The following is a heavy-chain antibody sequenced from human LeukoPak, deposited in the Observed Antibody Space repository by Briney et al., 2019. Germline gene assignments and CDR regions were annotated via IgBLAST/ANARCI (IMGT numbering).Heavy chain of an antibody. CDR1: RFTFNDYG. CDR2: ISGSGGST. V-gene: IGHV3-23*01. D-gene: IGHD3-22*01. J-gene: IGHJ4*02. Sequence: GGSLRLSCAASRFTFNDYGMSWVRQAPGKGLEWVSAISGSGGSTYYADSVKGRFTISRDNSKNTLYLQMNSLRAEDTAVYYCAKDHGGANYYDSSGYAVWGQGTLVTVSS. CDR3: AKDHGGANYYDSSGYAV.